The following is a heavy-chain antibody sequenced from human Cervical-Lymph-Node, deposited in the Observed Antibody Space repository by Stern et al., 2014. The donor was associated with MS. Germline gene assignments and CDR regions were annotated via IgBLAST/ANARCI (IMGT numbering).Heavy chain of an antibody. CDR2: INPNSGDT. J-gene: IGHJ5*02. CDR3: ARSVRLVRSSTNGWLAP. Sequence: VQLLESGAEVKKPGASVKISCKASGYTFTGYYIHWVRQAPGHGLEWMGWINPNSGDTNYAQKFQGCVPMTRDTSIGTAYLELSSLRSNDTAVYYCARSVRLVRSSTNGWLAPWGQGTLVTVSP. V-gene: IGHV1-2*04. D-gene: IGHD2-2*01. CDR1: GYTFTGYY.